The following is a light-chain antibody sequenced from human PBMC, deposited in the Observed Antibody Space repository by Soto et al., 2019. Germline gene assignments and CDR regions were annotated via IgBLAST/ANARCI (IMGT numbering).Light chain of an antibody. CDR3: SSYTSSSTPVV. V-gene: IGLV2-14*01. Sequence: QSVLTQPASVSGSPGQSMTISCTGTSSDVGGYNYVSWYQQHPGKAPKLMIYDVSNRPSGVSNRFSGSKSGYTASLTISGLQAEDEADYYCSSYTSSSTPVVFGGGTKLTVL. J-gene: IGLJ2*01. CDR1: SSDVGGYNY. CDR2: DVS.